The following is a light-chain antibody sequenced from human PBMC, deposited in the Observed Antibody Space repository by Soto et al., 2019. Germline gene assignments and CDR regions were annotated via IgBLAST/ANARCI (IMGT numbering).Light chain of an antibody. V-gene: IGKV3-20*01. CDR1: QSVDSDY. CDR3: QQYGTPPFT. J-gene: IGKJ2*01. Sequence: PGEGATLSCRASQSVDSDYLAWFQQKPGQAPMLLMYGASSRPTDISDRFIGSGSGTDFTLTISRLEPEDSAVYYCQQYGTPPFTFGQGTKLQIK. CDR2: GAS.